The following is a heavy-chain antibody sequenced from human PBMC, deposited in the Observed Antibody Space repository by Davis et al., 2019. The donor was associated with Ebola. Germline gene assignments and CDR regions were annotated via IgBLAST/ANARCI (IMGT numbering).Heavy chain of an antibody. CDR3: ARGPGISERYSSSWYYYYYGMDV. D-gene: IGHD6-13*01. CDR1: GYTFTSYD. CDR2: ISAYNGNT. Sequence: ASVKVSCKASGYTFTSYDINWVRQATGQGLEWMGWISAYNGNTNYAQKLQGRVTMTTDTSTSTAYMELRSLRSDDTAVYYCARGPGISERYSSSWYYYYYGMDVWGKGTTVTVSS. J-gene: IGHJ6*04. V-gene: IGHV1-18*01.